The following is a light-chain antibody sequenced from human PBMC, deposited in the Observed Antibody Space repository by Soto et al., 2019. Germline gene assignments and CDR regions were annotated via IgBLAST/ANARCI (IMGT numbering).Light chain of an antibody. Sequence: EIMMTQSPATLSVSPGERVTLSCRASQSVSHNVAWYQQKPGQAPRLLIYYASTRATGIPARFSGSGSGTEFTLTISGLQSEDFALYYCQQYNNWPPITFGQGTRLEIK. CDR2: YAS. CDR1: QSVSHN. V-gene: IGKV3-15*01. J-gene: IGKJ5*01. CDR3: QQYNNWPPIT.